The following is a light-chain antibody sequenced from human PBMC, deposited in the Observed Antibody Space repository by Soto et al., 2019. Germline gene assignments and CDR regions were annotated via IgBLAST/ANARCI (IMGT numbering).Light chain of an antibody. CDR3: QQSYSSPWT. Sequence: DIQMTQSPSSLSASVGDRVTITCRASQSISNFLNWYPQKPGKAPKLLIYAASSLRSGVTSRFSGSGSGTDFTLTISSLQREDFATYVCQQSYSSPWTFGQGTKVEIK. CDR2: AAS. CDR1: QSISNF. J-gene: IGKJ1*01. V-gene: IGKV1-39*01.